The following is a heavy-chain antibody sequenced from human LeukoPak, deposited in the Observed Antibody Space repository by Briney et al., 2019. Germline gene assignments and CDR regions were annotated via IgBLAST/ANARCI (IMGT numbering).Heavy chain of an antibody. CDR2: INPNSGGT. CDR1: GYTFTGYY. CDR3: ASGGFVVVVAAGFDP. D-gene: IGHD2-15*01. J-gene: IGHJ5*02. V-gene: IGHV1-2*02. Sequence: ASVKVSCKASGYTFTGYYMHWVRQAPGQGLEWMGWINPNSGGTNYAQKFQGRVTMTRDTSISTAYMELIRLISDDTAVYYCASGGFVVVVAAGFDPWGQGTLVTVSS.